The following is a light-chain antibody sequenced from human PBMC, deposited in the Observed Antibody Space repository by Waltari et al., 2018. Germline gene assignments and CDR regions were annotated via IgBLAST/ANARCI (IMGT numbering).Light chain of an antibody. J-gene: IGKJ1*01. CDR1: RSVLYSSNSKNY. CDR3: QQYYSSPPA. V-gene: IGKV4-1*01. Sequence: DIVMTQSPDSLAVSLGERATINCKSSRSVLYSSNSKNYLAGYQQKPGQPPNLLIYWASTLEPGVPDRFSGSGSGTDYTLTISSLQAEDVADYFCQQYYSSPPAFGQGTKVEIK. CDR2: WAS.